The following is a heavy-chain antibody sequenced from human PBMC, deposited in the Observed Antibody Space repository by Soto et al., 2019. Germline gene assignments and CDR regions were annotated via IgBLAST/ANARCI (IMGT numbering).Heavy chain of an antibody. CDR3: AIQGKPYISPRGSHGMDV. V-gene: IGHV1-2*02. Sequence: QVQLVQSGAELKKPGASVKVSCQCSGYPFIYYYVHWVRQAPGQGLQWMGWINPHSGDMDYSQKFQGRVNMTSETSISTVFMELRRLTSDDRALYFCAIQGKPYISPRGSHGMDVWAQGTACTGSS. J-gene: IGHJ6*02. CDR2: INPHSGDM. D-gene: IGHD6-25*01. CDR1: GYPFIYYY.